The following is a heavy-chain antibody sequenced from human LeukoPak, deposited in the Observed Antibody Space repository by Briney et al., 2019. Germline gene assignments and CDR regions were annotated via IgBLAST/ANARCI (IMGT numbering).Heavy chain of an antibody. D-gene: IGHD3-22*01. J-gene: IGHJ3*02. V-gene: IGHV3-66*02. CDR1: GFSVSSSY. Sequence: GGSLRLSCAASGFSVSSSYMGWVRQSAGKGLEWVSVIYSAGSTYYPDSVKGRFTISRDTSQNMLYLQMDSLRAEDTAVYYCARLYDSSAYGAFDIWGQGTMVTVSS. CDR3: ARLYDSSAYGAFDI. CDR2: IYSAGST.